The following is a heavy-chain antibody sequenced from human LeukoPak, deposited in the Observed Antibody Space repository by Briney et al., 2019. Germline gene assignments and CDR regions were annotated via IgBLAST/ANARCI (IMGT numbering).Heavy chain of an antibody. CDR2: IIPIFGTA. J-gene: IGHJ4*02. D-gene: IGHD1-26*01. CDR1: GGTLSSYA. CDR3: ARELFSAGAT. Sequence: ASVKVSCKASGGTLSSYAISRVRQAPGQGLEWMGGIIPIFGTANYAQKFQGRVTITTDESTSTAYMELSSLRSEDTAVYYCARELFSAGATWGQGTLVTVSS. V-gene: IGHV1-69*05.